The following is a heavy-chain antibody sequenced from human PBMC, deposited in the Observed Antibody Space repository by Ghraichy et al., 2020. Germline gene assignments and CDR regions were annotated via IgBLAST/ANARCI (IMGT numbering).Heavy chain of an antibody. CDR2: IYHSGST. Sequence: SETLSLTCTVSGYSISSGYYWGWIRQPPGKGLEWIGSIYHSGSTYYNPSLKSRVTISVDTSKNQFSLKLSSVTAADTAVYYCARVVVAAEPINWFDPWGQGTLVTVSS. V-gene: IGHV4-38-2*02. CDR3: ARVVVAAEPINWFDP. CDR1: GYSISSGYY. J-gene: IGHJ5*02. D-gene: IGHD2-15*01.